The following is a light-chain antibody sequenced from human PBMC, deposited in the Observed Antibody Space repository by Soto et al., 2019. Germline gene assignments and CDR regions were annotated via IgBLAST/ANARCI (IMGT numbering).Light chain of an antibody. J-gene: IGLJ1*01. CDR3: SSLTASNSFV. Sequence: SALTQPASVSGSPGQSITISCTGTSSDVGGYNYVSWYQQHPGKAPKLMIYDVANRPSGVSNRFSGSKSGNTASLTISGLQAEDEADYYCSSLTASNSFVFGTGTKVTVL. CDR2: DVA. V-gene: IGLV2-14*01. CDR1: SSDVGGYNY.